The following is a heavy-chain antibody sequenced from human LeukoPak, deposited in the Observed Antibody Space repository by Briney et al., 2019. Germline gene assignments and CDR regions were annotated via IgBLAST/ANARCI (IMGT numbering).Heavy chain of an antibody. CDR2: ISGSSGST. Sequence: GGSLRLSCAASGFTFSSYAMSWVRQAPGKGLEWVSAISGSSGSTYYADSVKGRFTISRDNSKNTLYLQMNSLRAEDTAVYYCAKGRYYYDSGGYYAPDYWGQGTLVTVSS. CDR1: GFTFSSYA. D-gene: IGHD3-22*01. CDR3: AKGRYYYDSGGYYAPDY. J-gene: IGHJ4*02. V-gene: IGHV3-23*01.